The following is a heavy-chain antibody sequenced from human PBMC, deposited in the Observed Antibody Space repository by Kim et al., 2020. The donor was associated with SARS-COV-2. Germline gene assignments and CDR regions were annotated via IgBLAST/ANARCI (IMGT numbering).Heavy chain of an antibody. J-gene: IGHJ5*02. CDR1: GYTFTSYG. CDR3: ARDGTWGGAAIQSYNWFDP. D-gene: IGHD1-7*01. CDR2: ISAYNGNT. V-gene: IGHV1-18*04. Sequence: ASVKVSCKASGYTFTSYGISWVRQAPGQGLEWMGWISAYNGNTNYAQKLQGRVTMTTDTSTSTAYMELRSLRSDDTAVYYCARDGTWGGAAIQSYNWFDPWGQGTLVTVSS.